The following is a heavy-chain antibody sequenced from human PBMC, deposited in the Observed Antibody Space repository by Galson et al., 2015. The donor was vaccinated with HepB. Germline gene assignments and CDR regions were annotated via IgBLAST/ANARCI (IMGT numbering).Heavy chain of an antibody. CDR1: GFSLSTSGMC. Sequence: PALVKPTQTLTLTCTFSGFSLSTSGMCVSWIRQPPGKALEWLARIDWDDDKYYSTSLKTRLTISKDTSKNQVVLTTTNMDPVDTATYYCARTYCGGDWRTFDYWGQGTLVTVSS. J-gene: IGHJ4*02. CDR2: IDWDDDK. V-gene: IGHV2-70*11. CDR3: ARTYCGGDWRTFDY. D-gene: IGHD2-21*02.